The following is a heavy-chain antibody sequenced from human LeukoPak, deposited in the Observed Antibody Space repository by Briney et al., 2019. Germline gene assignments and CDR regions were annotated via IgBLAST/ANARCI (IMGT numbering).Heavy chain of an antibody. D-gene: IGHD6-19*01. CDR3: TRVMGSSGWYGAFDY. V-gene: IGHV3-49*04. CDR1: GFTFGDYA. CDR2: IRSKAYGGTT. Sequence: PGGSLRLSCTASGFTFGDYAMTWVRQAPGKGLEWVGFIRSKAYGGTTEYAASVKGRFTISRYDSKSIAYLQMNSLKTEDTAVYYCTRVMGSSGWYGAFDYWGQGTLVTVSS. J-gene: IGHJ4*02.